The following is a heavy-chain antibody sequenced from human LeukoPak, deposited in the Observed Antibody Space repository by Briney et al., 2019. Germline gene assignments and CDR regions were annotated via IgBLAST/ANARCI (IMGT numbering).Heavy chain of an antibody. CDR1: GYSFTNYW. J-gene: IGHJ5*02. V-gene: IGHV5-51*01. CDR2: IYPGESNI. Sequence: GESLKISCKGSGYSFTNYWIGWVRQMPGQGLEWIGFIYPGESNIRYSPSFQGQVTISADRSITTAYLQWSSLKASDTAMYYCARHVTTVATSWFDPWGQGTLVTVSS. D-gene: IGHD5-12*01. CDR3: ARHVTTVATSWFDP.